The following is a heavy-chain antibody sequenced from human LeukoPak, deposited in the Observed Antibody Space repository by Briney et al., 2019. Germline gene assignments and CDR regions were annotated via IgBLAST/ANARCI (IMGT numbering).Heavy chain of an antibody. CDR1: GYTFTGYY. V-gene: IGHV1-2*02. Sequence: ASVKVSCKASGYTFTGYYMHWVRQAPGQGLEWMGWINPNSGGTNYAQKFQGRVTMTRDTYISTAYMELSRLRSDDTAVYYCARGSVLLWFGDDHNNIDYWGQGTLVTVSS. D-gene: IGHD3-10*01. CDR3: ARGSVLLWFGDDHNNIDY. J-gene: IGHJ4*02. CDR2: INPNSGGT.